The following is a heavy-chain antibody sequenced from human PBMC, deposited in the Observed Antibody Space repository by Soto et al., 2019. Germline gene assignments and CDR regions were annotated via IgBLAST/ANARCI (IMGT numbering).Heavy chain of an antibody. V-gene: IGHV4-34*01. Sequence: PSETLSLTCAVYGGSFSGYYWSWIRQPPGKGLEWIGEINHSGSTNYNPSLKSRVTISVDTSKNQFSLKLSSVTAADTAVYYCARVYDILDNWFDPWGQGTLVTVSS. D-gene: IGHD3-9*01. CDR2: INHSGST. J-gene: IGHJ5*02. CDR1: GGSFSGYY. CDR3: ARVYDILDNWFDP.